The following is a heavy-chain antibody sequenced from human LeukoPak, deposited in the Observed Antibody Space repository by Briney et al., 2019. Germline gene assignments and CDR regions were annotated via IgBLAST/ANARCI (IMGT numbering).Heavy chain of an antibody. CDR1: GYTFTNYA. V-gene: IGHV7-4-1*02. J-gene: IGHJ5*01. Sequence: ASVKVSCKASGYTFTNYAMNWVRQAPGQGLEWMGWINTNTGNPMYAQGFTGRLVFSLDTSVSTAYLQISGLKAEDTAVYYCAKAAYCSGVTCNNWFAPWGKEPWSPSPQ. CDR2: INTNTGNP. D-gene: IGHD2-15*01. CDR3: AKAAYCSGVTCNNWFAP.